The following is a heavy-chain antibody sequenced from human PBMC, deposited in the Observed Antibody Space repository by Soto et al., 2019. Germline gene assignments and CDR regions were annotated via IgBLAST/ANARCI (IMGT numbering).Heavy chain of an antibody. CDR2: IYYSGST. CDR3: ARHFHSRDYGDPFDY. J-gene: IGHJ4*02. Sequence: PSETLSLTCTVSGGSISSSSYYWGWIRQPPGKGLEWIGSIYYSGSTYYNPSLKSRVTISVDTSKNQFSLKLSSVTAADTAVYCCARHFHSRDYGDPFDYWGQGTLVTVSS. V-gene: IGHV4-39*01. CDR1: GGSISSSSYY. D-gene: IGHD4-17*01.